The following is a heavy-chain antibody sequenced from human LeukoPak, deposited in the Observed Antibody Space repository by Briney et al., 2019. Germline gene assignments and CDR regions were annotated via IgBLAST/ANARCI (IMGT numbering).Heavy chain of an antibody. J-gene: IGHJ4*02. D-gene: IGHD3-22*01. CDR2: IDSVGSTT. Sequence: GGSLRLSCAPSGFTFSSYWMHWVRQAPGKGLVWVSRIDSVGSTTRYADSVKGRFTISRDNAKNTLYLQMNSLRAEETAVYYCARVGYDNIGFAYWGQGTLVTVSS. CDR3: ARVGYDNIGFAY. V-gene: IGHV3-74*01. CDR1: GFTFSSYW.